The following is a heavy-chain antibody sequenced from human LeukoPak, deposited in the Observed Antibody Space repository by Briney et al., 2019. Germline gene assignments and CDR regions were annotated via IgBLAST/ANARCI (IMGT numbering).Heavy chain of an antibody. J-gene: IGHJ4*02. V-gene: IGHV1-2*02. D-gene: IGHD3-10*01. CDR3: ARTYYYGSGIPTTDY. CDR2: INPNSGGT. CDR1: GYTFTGYY. Sequence: ASVKVSCKASGYTFTGYYMHSVRQAPGQGLEWMGWINPNSGGTNYAQKFQGRVTMTRDTSISTAYMELSRLRSDDTAVYYCARTYYYGSGIPTTDYWGQGTLVTVSS.